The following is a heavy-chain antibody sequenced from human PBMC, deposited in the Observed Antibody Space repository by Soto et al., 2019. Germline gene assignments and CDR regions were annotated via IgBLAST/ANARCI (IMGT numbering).Heavy chain of an antibody. CDR1: GFTFSSYA. D-gene: IGHD3-22*01. J-gene: IGHJ4*02. CDR2: ISGSGGST. Sequence: GGSLRLSCAASGFTFSSYAMNWVRQAPGKGLEWVSAISGSGGSTYYADSVKGRFTISRDNSKNTLYLQMNSLRAEDTAVYYCAKAVPLNYYDSSGYYYFDYWGQGTLVTVSS. CDR3: AKAVPLNYYDSSGYYYFDY. V-gene: IGHV3-23*01.